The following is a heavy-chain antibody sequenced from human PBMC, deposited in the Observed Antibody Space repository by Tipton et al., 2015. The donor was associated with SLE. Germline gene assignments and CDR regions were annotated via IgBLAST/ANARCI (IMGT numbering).Heavy chain of an antibody. V-gene: IGHV4-59*02. J-gene: IGHJ4*02. Sequence: TLSLTCTVSGGSVSYYYWTWIRQPPGKGLEWIGYIYYGGDTNYNPSLKSRVTMSIDTSKNQFSLNLRSVTAADTAVHYCARAYYFDSTGSGFYFWGQGTLVAVSS. CDR3: ARAYYFDSTGSGFYF. CDR2: IYYGGDT. D-gene: IGHD3-22*01. CDR1: GGSVSYYY.